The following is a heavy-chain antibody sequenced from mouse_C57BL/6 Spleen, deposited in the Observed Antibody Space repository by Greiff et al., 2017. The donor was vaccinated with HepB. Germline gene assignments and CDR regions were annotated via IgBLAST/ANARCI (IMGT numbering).Heavy chain of an antibody. CDR3: AREGDGSRAMDY. J-gene: IGHJ4*01. CDR1: GYAFSSYW. CDR2: IYPGDGDT. V-gene: IGHV1-80*01. D-gene: IGHD1-1*01. Sequence: VQLQQSGAELVKPGASVKISCKASGYAFSSYWMNWVKQRPGKGLEWIGQIYPGDGDTNYNGKFKGKATLTADKSSSTAYMQLSSLTSEDSAVYFCAREGDGSRAMDYWGQGTSVTVSS.